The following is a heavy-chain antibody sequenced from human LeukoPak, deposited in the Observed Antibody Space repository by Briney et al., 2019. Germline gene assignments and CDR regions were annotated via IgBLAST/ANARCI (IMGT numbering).Heavy chain of an antibody. Sequence: GGSLRLSCAASGFTFSSYAMSWVRQAPGKGPEWVANIKPDGSETYYVDFEKGRFTISRDNTKNLLYLQMNSLRGEDAAVYYCGGFGYEAAVDLWGRGTLVTVSS. J-gene: IGHJ4*02. CDR3: GGFGYEAAVDL. CDR2: IKPDGSET. D-gene: IGHD6-13*01. CDR1: GFTFSSYA. V-gene: IGHV3-7*01.